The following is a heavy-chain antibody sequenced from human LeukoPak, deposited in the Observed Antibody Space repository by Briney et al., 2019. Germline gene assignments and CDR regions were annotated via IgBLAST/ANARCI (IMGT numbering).Heavy chain of an antibody. J-gene: IGHJ5*02. CDR2: IYHSGST. CDR1: GGSISSGGYS. V-gene: IGHV4-30-2*01. Sequence: PSETLSLTCAVSGGSISSGGYSWSWIRQPPGKGLEWIGYIYHSGSTYYNPSLKSRVTISVDRSKNQFSLKLSSVTAADTAVYYCARGRGIAARGWFDPWGQGTLVTVSS. CDR3: ARGRGIAARGWFDP. D-gene: IGHD6-6*01.